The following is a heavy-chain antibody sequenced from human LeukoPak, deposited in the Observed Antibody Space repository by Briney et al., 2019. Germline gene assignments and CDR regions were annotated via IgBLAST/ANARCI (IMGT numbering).Heavy chain of an antibody. CDR2: IYTSGST. V-gene: IGHV4-61*02. CDR1: GGSISSVSYY. CDR3: ARASGYGARWEPDAFDI. D-gene: IGHD5-12*01. Sequence: TPSQTLSLTCTVSGGSISSVSYYWSWIRQPAGKGLEWIGRIYTSGSTDYNPSLKSRVTISVDTSKNQFSLKLSSVTAADTAVYYCARASGYGARWEPDAFDIWGQGTMVTVSS. J-gene: IGHJ3*02.